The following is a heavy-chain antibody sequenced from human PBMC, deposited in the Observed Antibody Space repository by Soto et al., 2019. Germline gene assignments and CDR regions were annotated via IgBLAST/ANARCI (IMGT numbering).Heavy chain of an antibody. CDR2: IYHSGSA. J-gene: IGHJ4*02. CDR3: AAGGGLPRYY. D-gene: IGHD5-12*01. CDR1: GDPISDYY. V-gene: IGHV4-59*12. Sequence: SETLSLTCTVSGDPISDYYWSWIRQPPGKGLEWLGYIYHSGSAKYSPSLGSRLTISIDTPRNQFSLKLSSVTAADTAVYYCAAGGGLPRYYWGQGTLVTVSS.